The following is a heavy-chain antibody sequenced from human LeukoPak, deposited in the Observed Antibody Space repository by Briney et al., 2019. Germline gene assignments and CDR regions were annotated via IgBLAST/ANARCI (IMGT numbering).Heavy chain of an antibody. J-gene: IGHJ4*02. CDR3: ARHTYYYDSSGYLFDY. Sequence: GESLKISCKGSGYSFTSYWIGWVRQMPGKGLEWMGIIYPGDSDTRYSPSFQGQVTIPADKSISTAYLQWSSLKASDTAMYYCARHTYYYDSSGYLFDYWGQGTLVTVSS. V-gene: IGHV5-51*01. D-gene: IGHD3-22*01. CDR2: IYPGDSDT. CDR1: GYSFTSYW.